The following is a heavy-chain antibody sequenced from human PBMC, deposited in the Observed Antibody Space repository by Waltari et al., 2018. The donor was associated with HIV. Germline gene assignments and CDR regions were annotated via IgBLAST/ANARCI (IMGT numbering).Heavy chain of an antibody. V-gene: IGHV4-31*02. D-gene: IGHD2-2*01. CDR1: CGSISSGGYY. CDR3: AREFCTTTSCFFDF. CDR2: IYDSRNT. Sequence: QVQLQESGPGLVKPSQILSLTCSVSCGSISSGGYYWSCFRQHPGKGLEWIGYIYDSRNTYYNPSLKSRTIMSIDTSKNQFSLKLNSVTAADTAVYYCAREFCTTTSCFFDFWGQGNLVTVSS. J-gene: IGHJ4*02.